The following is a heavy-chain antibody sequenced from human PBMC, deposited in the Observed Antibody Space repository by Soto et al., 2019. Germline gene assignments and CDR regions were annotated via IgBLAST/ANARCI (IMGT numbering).Heavy chain of an antibody. CDR2: INHSGST. CDR1: GGSFSGYY. CDR3: ARGADYVWGSYRPLYHNWFDP. D-gene: IGHD3-16*02. J-gene: IGHJ5*02. Sequence: QVQLQQWGAGLLKPSETLSLTCAVYGGSFSGYYWSWIRQPPGQGLEWIGEINHSGSTNYNPSLKSLVTISVDTSKNQFSLKLSSVTAADTAVYYCARGADYVWGSYRPLYHNWFDPWGQGTLVTVSS. V-gene: IGHV4-34*01.